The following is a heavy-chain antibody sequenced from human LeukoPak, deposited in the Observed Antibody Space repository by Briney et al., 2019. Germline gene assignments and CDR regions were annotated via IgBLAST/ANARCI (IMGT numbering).Heavy chain of an antibody. CDR1: GYTFTSYD. J-gene: IGHJ5*02. CDR3: ARGRIAAAAIDLSWFDP. D-gene: IGHD6-13*01. V-gene: IGHV1-8*03. Sequence: ASVKVSCKASGYTFTSYDINWVRQATGQRLEWMGWMNRNSGNTGYAQKFQGRVTITRNTSISTAYMELSSLRSEDTAVYYCARGRIAAAAIDLSWFDPWGQRTLVTVSS. CDR2: MNRNSGNT.